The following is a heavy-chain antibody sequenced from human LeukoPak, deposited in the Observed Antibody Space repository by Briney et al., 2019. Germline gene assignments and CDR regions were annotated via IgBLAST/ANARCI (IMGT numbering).Heavy chain of an antibody. Sequence: GGSLRLSCAASGFTFTTYAMSWVRQAPGKGLEWVSAISGSGGSTYYADSVKGRFTISRDNSKNTLYLQMNSLRAEDTAVYYCAKEGYYYDSSGYSDYWGQGTLVTVSS. CDR3: AKEGYYYDSSGYSDY. CDR2: ISGSGGST. V-gene: IGHV3-23*01. D-gene: IGHD3-22*01. CDR1: GFTFTTYA. J-gene: IGHJ4*02.